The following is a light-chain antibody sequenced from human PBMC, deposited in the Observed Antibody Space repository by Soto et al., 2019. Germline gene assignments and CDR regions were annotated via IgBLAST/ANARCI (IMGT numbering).Light chain of an antibody. V-gene: IGKV1-12*01. CDR2: ATS. J-gene: IGKJ4*01. CDR3: QQANSFPHT. CDR1: QGINNW. Sequence: DIQMTQSPSSVSASIRDRVTITCRASQGINNWLAWYQQTPGKAPKLLIYATSTLQSGVPSRFSGSGSGTEFTLTISSLQPEDFATYYCQQANSFPHTLGGGTKVEIK.